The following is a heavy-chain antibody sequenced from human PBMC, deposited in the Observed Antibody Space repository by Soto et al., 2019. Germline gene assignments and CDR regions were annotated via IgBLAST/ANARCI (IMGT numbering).Heavy chain of an antibody. V-gene: IGHV3-7*01. Sequence: EVRLVESGGGLVQPGGSLSLSCVASGFTLANSWMTWIRHTPGKGLEWVAYINGDGREKSYVDSVKGRFTISRDNAKNSLDLQINSLRAEDTAVYYCARDPSFGAFDIWGQGIVVSVSA. CDR1: GFTLANSW. CDR2: INGDGREK. J-gene: IGHJ3*02. CDR3: ARDPSFGAFDI. D-gene: IGHD3-16*01.